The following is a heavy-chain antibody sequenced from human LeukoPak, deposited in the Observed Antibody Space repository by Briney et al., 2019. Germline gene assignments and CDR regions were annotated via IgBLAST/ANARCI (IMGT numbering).Heavy chain of an antibody. CDR2: INPDSGGT. CDR3: ERDLGPQVGRPIDY. V-gene: IGHV1-2*06. J-gene: IGHJ4*02. D-gene: IGHD6-6*01. Sequence: GASVKVSCKASGYTFTDYFMHWVRQAPGQGLEWMGRINPDSGGTNYSQKFHGRVAMTWDTYITTTYLELSRLSSGDSAVSFCERDLGPQVGRPIDYWGQGTLVTVSS. CDR1: GYTFTDYF.